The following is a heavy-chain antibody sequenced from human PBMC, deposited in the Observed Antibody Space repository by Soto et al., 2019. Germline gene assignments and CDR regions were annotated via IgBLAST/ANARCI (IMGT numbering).Heavy chain of an antibody. V-gene: IGHV4-34*01. J-gene: IGHJ6*03. CDR3: ARVLIAAAGFYYYYSYMDV. CDR2: INHSGST. CDR1: GGSFSGYY. D-gene: IGHD6-13*01. Sequence: PSETLSLTCAVYGGSFSGYYWSWIRQPPGKGLEWIGEINHSGSTNYNPSLKSRVTISVDTSKNQFSLKLSSVTAADTAVYYCARVLIAAAGFYYYYSYMDVWGKGTTVTVSS.